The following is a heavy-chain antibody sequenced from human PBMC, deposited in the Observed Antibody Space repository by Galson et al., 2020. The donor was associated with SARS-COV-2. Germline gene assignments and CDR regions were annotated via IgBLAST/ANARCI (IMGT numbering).Heavy chain of an antibody. D-gene: IGHD3-3*01. Sequence: NSGGSLRLSCAASGFTFSDYYMSWIRQAPGKGLEWVSYISSSGSTIYYADSVKGRFTISRDNAKNSLYLQMNSLRAEDTAVYYCARLDFWSGYYIDYWGQGTRVTVSS. J-gene: IGHJ4*02. CDR1: GFTFSDYY. CDR2: ISSSGSTI. V-gene: IGHV3-11*01. CDR3: ARLDFWSGYYIDY.